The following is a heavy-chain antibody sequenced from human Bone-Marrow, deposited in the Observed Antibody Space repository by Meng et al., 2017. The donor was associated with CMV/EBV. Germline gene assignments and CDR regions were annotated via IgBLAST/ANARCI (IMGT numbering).Heavy chain of an antibody. CDR2: INHSGST. V-gene: IGHV4-34*01. CDR1: GGSFSGYY. D-gene: IGHD1-26*01. J-gene: IGHJ6*02. Sequence: GSLRLSCAVYGGSFSGYYWSWIRQPPGKGLEWIGEINHSGSTNYNPSLKSRVTISVDTSKNQFSLKLSSVTAADTAVYYCASPSLATHSYYGMDVWGQGTTVTVSS. CDR3: ASPSLATHSYYGMDV.